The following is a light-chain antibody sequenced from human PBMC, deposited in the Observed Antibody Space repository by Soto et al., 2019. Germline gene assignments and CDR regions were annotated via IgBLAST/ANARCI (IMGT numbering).Light chain of an antibody. Sequence: DIQMTQSPSSLSASVGDRVTITCRASQSISSYLNWYQQKPGKAPKLLIYAASSLQSGVPSRFSGSGSGTDFTLTISSLQPEDFATYYCQQHYNTPRTFGPGTKVDIK. CDR1: QSISSY. V-gene: IGKV1-39*01. J-gene: IGKJ1*01. CDR2: AAS. CDR3: QQHYNTPRT.